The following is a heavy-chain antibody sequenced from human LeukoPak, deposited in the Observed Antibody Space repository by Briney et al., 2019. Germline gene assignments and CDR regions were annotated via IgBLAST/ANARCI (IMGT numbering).Heavy chain of an antibody. Sequence: PSETLSLTCAVYGVSFSGYYWSWIRQPPGKGLEWIGEINHSGSTNYNPSLKSRVTISVDTSKNQFSLKLSSVTAADTAVYYCARWKIDYYGSGSYYNHWFDPWGQGTLVTVSS. CDR2: INHSGST. CDR1: GVSFSGYY. D-gene: IGHD3-10*01. J-gene: IGHJ5*02. CDR3: ARWKIDYYGSGSYYNHWFDP. V-gene: IGHV4-34*01.